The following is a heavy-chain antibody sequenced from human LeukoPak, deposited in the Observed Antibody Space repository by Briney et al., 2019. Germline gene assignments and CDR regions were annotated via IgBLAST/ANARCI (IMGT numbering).Heavy chain of an antibody. V-gene: IGHV5-51*01. CDR1: GYSFTSYW. CDR3: ARSYYDSSGYSYSRDYGAFDI. Sequence: GESLKISCKGSGYSFTSYWIGWVRQMPGKGLEWMGIIYPGDSDTRYSPSFQGQVTISADKSISTAYLQWSSLKASDTAMYYCARSYYDSSGYSYSRDYGAFDIWGQGTMVTVSS. CDR2: IYPGDSDT. D-gene: IGHD3-22*01. J-gene: IGHJ3*02.